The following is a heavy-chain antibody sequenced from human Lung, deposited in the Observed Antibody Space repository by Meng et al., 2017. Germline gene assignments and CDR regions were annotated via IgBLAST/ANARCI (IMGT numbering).Heavy chain of an antibody. CDR1: GYTFTGYY. CDR2: INPKSGGT. CDR3: ARGGSYSSDY. Sequence: QVQLVQSGAEVKKPGASVKVSCKASGYTFTGYYIHWVRQAPGQGLEWMGRINPKSGGTNYAQKFQGRVTMTRDTSISTAYRELSGLRSDDTAVYYCARGGSYSSDYWGQGTLVTVSS. D-gene: IGHD3-16*01. J-gene: IGHJ4*02. V-gene: IGHV1-2*06.